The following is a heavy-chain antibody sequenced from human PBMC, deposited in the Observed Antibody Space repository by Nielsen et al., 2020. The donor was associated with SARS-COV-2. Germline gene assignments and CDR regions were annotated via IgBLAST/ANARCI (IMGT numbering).Heavy chain of an antibody. CDR3: ARDIRFLEWPYYYYYGMDV. CDR2: ISSSGSTI. V-gene: IGHV3-11*04. Sequence: GGSLRLSCAAPGFTFSDYYMSWIRQAPGKGLEWVSYISSSGSTIYYADSVKGRFTISRDNAKNSLYLQMNSLRAEDTAVYYCARDIRFLEWPYYYYYGMDVWGQGTTVTVSS. J-gene: IGHJ6*02. CDR1: GFTFSDYY. D-gene: IGHD3-3*01.